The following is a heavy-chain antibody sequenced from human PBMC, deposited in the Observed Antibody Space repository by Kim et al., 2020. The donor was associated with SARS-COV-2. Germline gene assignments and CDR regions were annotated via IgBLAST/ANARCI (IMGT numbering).Heavy chain of an antibody. V-gene: IGHV4-31*03. CDR1: GGSISSRGYY. CDR3: ARVRNWYFDL. CDR2: IYYSGST. Sequence: SETLSLTCTVSGGSISSRGYYWSWIRQHPGKGLEWIGYIYYSGSTYYNPSLKSRVTISVDTSKNHFSLKLSSVTAADTAVYYCARVRNWYFDLWGRGTLVTVSS. J-gene: IGHJ2*01.